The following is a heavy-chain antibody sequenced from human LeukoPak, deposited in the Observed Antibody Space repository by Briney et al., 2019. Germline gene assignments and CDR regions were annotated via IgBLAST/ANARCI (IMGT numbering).Heavy chain of an antibody. CDR1: GYGFISYW. D-gene: IGHD5-18*01. CDR2: IYPGDSDN. V-gene: IGHV5-51*01. J-gene: IGHJ4*02. Sequence: GESLKISFQGSGYGFISYWIGWVRQIPGKGLGGMGIIYPGDSDNRYSPSFQGQVTISADKSISTAYLQWSSLKASDTAMYYCARWGYSYDYDYFDYWGQGTLVTVSS. CDR3: ARWGYSYDYDYFDY.